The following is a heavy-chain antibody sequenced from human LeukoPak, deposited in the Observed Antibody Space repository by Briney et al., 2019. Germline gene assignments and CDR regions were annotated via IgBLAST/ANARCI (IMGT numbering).Heavy chain of an antibody. D-gene: IGHD6-19*01. Sequence: SETLSLTCTVSGASISSGSYYWSWIRQPAGKGLEWIGRIYTSGSTNYNPSLKSRVTISVDTSKNQFSLKLSSVTAADTAVYYCARSGASSSGWPFDYWGQGTLVTVSS. CDR2: IYTSGST. V-gene: IGHV4-61*02. J-gene: IGHJ4*02. CDR1: GASISSGSYY. CDR3: ARSGASSSGWPFDY.